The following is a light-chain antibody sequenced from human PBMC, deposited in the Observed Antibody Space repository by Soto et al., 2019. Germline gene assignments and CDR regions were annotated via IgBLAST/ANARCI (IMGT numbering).Light chain of an antibody. Sequence: QSVLTQPPSESGTPGQTVIITCSGSSANIGGNPVSWYQHLPGTAPKLLIYSDNQRPSGVPDRFSGSKSGPSASLAISGLQSEDEADYHCAAWDYRLNGVLFGGGTKLTVL. CDR2: SDN. V-gene: IGLV1-44*01. CDR3: AAWDYRLNGVL. J-gene: IGLJ2*01. CDR1: SANIGGNP.